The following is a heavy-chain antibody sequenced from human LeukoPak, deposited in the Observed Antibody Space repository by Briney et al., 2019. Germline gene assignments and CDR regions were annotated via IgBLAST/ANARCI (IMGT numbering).Heavy chain of an antibody. V-gene: IGHV4-39*01. J-gene: IGHJ5*02. CDR1: GGSISSSSYY. CDR3: ARVGATGDWFDP. CDR2: IYYSGST. D-gene: IGHD1-26*01. Sequence: SETLSLTCTVSGGSISSSSYYWGWIRQPPGKGLEWIVSIYYSGSTYYNPSLKSRVTISVDTSKNQFSLKLSSVTAADTAVYYCARVGATGDWFDPWGQGTLVTVSS.